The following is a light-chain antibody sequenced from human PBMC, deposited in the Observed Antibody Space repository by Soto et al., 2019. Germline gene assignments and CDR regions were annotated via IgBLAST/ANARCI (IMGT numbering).Light chain of an antibody. J-gene: IGLJ1*01. CDR3: VAWDDSLNARYV. V-gene: IGLV1-44*01. CDR2: SNS. Sequence: QSVLTQPPSASGTPGQRVTISCSGSSSNIATKSVNWYQQLPGTAPKLLIYSNSQRSSGVPDRFSGSKSGTSASLAIRGLQSEDEADYYCVAWDDSLNARYVFGTGTKLTVL. CDR1: SSNIATKS.